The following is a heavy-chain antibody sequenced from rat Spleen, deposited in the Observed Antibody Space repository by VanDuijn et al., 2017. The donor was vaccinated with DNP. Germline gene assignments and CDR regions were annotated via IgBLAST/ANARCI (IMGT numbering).Heavy chain of an antibody. CDR3: ASLNNYNWFAY. CDR1: GFIFTDYN. J-gene: IGHJ3*01. Sequence: EVQLVESGGDLVQPGRSLKLSCAASGFIFTDYNMAWVRQAPKKGLEWVATISYDGSSTYYRDSVKGRFTISRDNAKSTLYLQMDSLRSEDTATYYCASLNNYNWFAYWGQGTLVTVSS. D-gene: IGHD1-10*01. CDR2: ISYDGSST. V-gene: IGHV5-7*01.